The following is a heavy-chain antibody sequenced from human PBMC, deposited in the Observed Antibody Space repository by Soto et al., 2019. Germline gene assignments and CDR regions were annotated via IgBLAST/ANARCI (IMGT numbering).Heavy chain of an antibody. J-gene: IGHJ4*02. Sequence: GGSLRLSCAASGFTLDDYAMHWVRQAPGKGLEWVSGISWNSGSIGYADSVKGRFTISRDNAKNSLYLQMNSLRAEDTALYYCAKDMAYDSSGFDYWGQGTLVTVSS. D-gene: IGHD3-22*01. CDR1: GFTLDDYA. CDR2: ISWNSGSI. V-gene: IGHV3-9*01. CDR3: AKDMAYDSSGFDY.